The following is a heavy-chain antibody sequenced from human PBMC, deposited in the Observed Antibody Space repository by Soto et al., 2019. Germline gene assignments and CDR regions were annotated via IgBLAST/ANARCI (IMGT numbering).Heavy chain of an antibody. D-gene: IGHD3-22*01. CDR1: GGSISSYC. J-gene: IGHJ4*02. CDR2: IYYSGST. Sequence: SETLSLTCTVSGGSISSYCWSWIRQPPGKGLEWIGYIYYSGSTNYNPSLKGRVTISVDTSKNQFSLKLSSVTAADTAVYYCARSRSGYYYGWGQGTLVTVSS. V-gene: IGHV4-59*12. CDR3: ARSRSGYYYG.